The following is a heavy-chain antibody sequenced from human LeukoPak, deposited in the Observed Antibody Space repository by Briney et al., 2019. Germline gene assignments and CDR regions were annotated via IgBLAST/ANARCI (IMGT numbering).Heavy chain of an antibody. CDR3: AKDATYYYDSSGYYPDY. D-gene: IGHD3-22*01. V-gene: IGHV3-43D*03. Sequence: GGSLRLPCAASGFTFDDYAMHWVRQAPGKGLEWVSLISWDGGSTYYADSVKGRFTISRDNSKNSLYLQMNSLRAEETALYYCAKDATYYYDSSGYYPDYWGQGTLVTVSS. CDR1: GFTFDDYA. J-gene: IGHJ4*02. CDR2: ISWDGGST.